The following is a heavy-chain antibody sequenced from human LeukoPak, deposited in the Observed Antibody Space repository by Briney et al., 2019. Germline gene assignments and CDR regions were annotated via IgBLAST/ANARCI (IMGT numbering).Heavy chain of an antibody. Sequence: ASVKVSCKASGYTFTGSYMHWVRQAPGQGLEWMGWMNSNSGGANYAQKFQGRVTMTRDTSTSTAYMELSSLRSDDSAVYYCARGHCSIGTCDVFYFDYWGQGILVTVSS. J-gene: IGHJ4*02. CDR3: ARGHCSIGTCDVFYFDY. V-gene: IGHV1-2*02. CDR1: GYTFTGSY. CDR2: MNSNSGGA. D-gene: IGHD2-15*01.